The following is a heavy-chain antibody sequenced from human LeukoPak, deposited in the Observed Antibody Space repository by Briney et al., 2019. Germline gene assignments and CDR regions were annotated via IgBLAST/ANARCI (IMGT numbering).Heavy chain of an antibody. Sequence: KPSETLSLTCTVSGGSISSYYWSWIRQPPGKGPDWIGYIYYSGSTNYNPSLKSRVTISLDTSKNQFSLKLSSVTAADTAVYYCARTTMVRGVPDYWGQGTLVTASS. CDR3: ARTTMVRGVPDY. D-gene: IGHD3-10*01. V-gene: IGHV4-59*01. CDR2: IYYSGST. CDR1: GGSISSYY. J-gene: IGHJ4*02.